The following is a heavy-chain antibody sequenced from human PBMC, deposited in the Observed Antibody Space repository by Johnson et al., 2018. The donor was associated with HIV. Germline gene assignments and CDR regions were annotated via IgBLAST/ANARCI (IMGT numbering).Heavy chain of an antibody. CDR3: ARGLGLLLRLGAFDI. J-gene: IGHJ3*02. CDR1: GFTFSSYA. V-gene: IGHV3-30*14. Sequence: VQLVESGGAVVQPGRSLRLSCAASGFTFSSYAMHWVRQAPGKGLEWVAVISYDGSNKYYADSVKGRFTISRDNSKNTLYLQMNSLRAEDTAVYYCARGLGLLLRLGAFDIWGQGTMVTVSS. CDR2: ISYDGSNK. D-gene: IGHD3-22*01.